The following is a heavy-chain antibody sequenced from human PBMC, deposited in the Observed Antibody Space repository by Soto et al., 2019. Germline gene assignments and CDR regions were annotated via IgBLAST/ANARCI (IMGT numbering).Heavy chain of an antibody. CDR1: GFTFSSYS. CDR3: ARELLFLEWFSINRFYF. V-gene: IGHV3-48*02. Sequence: GESLKISCAASGFTFSSYSMNWVRQAPGKGLEWVSYISSSSSTICYADSVKGRFTISRDNAKDSLYLQMNSLRDEDTAVYYCARELLFLEWFSINRFYFWGQGSLVTVSS. D-gene: IGHD3-3*01. CDR2: ISSSSSTI. J-gene: IGHJ4*02.